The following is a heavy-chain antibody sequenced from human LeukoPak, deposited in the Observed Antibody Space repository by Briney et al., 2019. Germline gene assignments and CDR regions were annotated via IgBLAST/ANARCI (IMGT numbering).Heavy chain of an antibody. CDR3: ARDRYGWELPIDY. V-gene: IGHV3-30-3*01. CDR1: GFTFSDYA. J-gene: IGHJ4*02. CDR2: ISYDGSNK. D-gene: IGHD1-26*01. Sequence: GGSLRLSCAASGFTFSDYAIHWVRQAPGKGLEWVAVISYDGSNKFHADSVKGRFTISRDSSTVYLQMNSLRAEDTAVYYCARDRYGWELPIDYWGQGALVTVSS.